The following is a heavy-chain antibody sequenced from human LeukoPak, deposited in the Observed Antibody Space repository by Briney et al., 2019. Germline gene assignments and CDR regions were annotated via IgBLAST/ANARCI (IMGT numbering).Heavy chain of an antibody. D-gene: IGHD3-9*01. CDR1: GYTFTSYG. CDR2: ISAYNGNT. J-gene: IGHJ3*02. Sequence: ASVKVSCKASGYTFTSYGISWVRQAPGQGREWMGCISAYNGNTNYAQKLQGRVTMTTDTSTSTAYMELRSLRSDDTAVYYCARSEYYDILTGYHKGAFDIWGQGTMVTVSS. V-gene: IGHV1-18*04. CDR3: ARSEYYDILTGYHKGAFDI.